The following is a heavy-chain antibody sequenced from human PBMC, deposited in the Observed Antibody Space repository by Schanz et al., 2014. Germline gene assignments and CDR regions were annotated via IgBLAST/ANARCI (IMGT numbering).Heavy chain of an antibody. CDR1: GFTFSDYY. V-gene: IGHV3-11*06. D-gene: IGHD3-9*01. CDR3: AKVETYYNILTGYQFAMDV. Sequence: QVYLVESGGDLVKPGGSLRLSCAASGFTFSDYYMAWIRQAPGKGLEWVSHISGSSIHKNYADSVKGRFTISRDNAKKSLYLRMNSLRREDTAVYYCAKVETYYNILTGYQFAMDVWGEGTTVTVSS. J-gene: IGHJ6*04. CDR2: ISGSSIHK.